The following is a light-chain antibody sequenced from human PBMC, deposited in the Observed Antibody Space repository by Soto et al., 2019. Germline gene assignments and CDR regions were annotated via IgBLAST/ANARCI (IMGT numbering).Light chain of an antibody. J-gene: IGKJ5*01. CDR2: VAS. Sequence: EIVLTQSPGTLSLSPGERASLSCRASQNVGGRFLAWYQQKPGQAPRLLINVASTRATGIPDRFSGSGSGTDFTLTISRLEPEDFAVYYCQQYGTSPTAFGQGTRLE. CDR3: QQYGTSPTA. V-gene: IGKV3-20*01. CDR1: QNVGGRF.